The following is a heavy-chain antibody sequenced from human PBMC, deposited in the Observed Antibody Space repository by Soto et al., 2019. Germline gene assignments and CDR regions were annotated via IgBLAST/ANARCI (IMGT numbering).Heavy chain of an antibody. J-gene: IGHJ4*02. V-gene: IGHV1-3*01. CDR1: GYTFINYA. CDR2: INVANGDT. D-gene: IGHD3-10*01. CDR3: AREAGATMFDY. Sequence: DSVKVSCNASGYTFINYALHWVRQAPGQGLEWMGWINVANGDTKYSQKFQDRVTITRDTSASTVYLELSSLRYDDTSFYYCAREAGATMFDYWAQRTLVTVSS.